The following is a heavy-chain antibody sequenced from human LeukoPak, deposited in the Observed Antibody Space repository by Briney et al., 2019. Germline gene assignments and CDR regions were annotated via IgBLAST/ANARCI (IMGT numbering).Heavy chain of an antibody. V-gene: IGHV4-59*01. J-gene: IGHJ4*02. D-gene: IGHD3-10*01. CDR1: GGSISSYY. CDR3: ARAPYGSGFDY. Sequence: PSETLSLTCTVSGGSISSYYWSWIRQPPGKGLEWIGYIYYSGSTNYNPSLKSRVTISVDTSKNQLSLKLSSVTAADTAVYYCARAPYGSGFDYWGQGTLVTVSS. CDR2: IYYSGST.